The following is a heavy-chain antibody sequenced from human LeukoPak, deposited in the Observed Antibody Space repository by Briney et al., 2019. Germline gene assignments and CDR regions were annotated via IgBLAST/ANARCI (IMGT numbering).Heavy chain of an antibody. CDR1: GFTFSSYT. J-gene: IGHJ3*02. D-gene: IGHD6-13*01. CDR3: ARDSAGDAFDI. CDR2: ISSSSSYI. Sequence: GGSLRLSCAASGFTFSSYTMNWVRQAPGKGLEWVSSISSSSSYIYYADSVKGRFTISRDNAKNSLYLQISSLRAEDTAVYYCARDSAGDAFDIWGQGTMVTVSS. V-gene: IGHV3-21*01.